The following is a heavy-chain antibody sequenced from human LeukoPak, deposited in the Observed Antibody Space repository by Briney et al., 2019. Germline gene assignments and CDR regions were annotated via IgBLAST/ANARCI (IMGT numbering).Heavy chain of an antibody. V-gene: IGHV3-23*01. D-gene: IGHD6-6*01. J-gene: IGHJ4*02. Sequence: GGSLRLSCVASEFTFSSHAMNWVRQAPGKGLEWVSSISGGGESTYYADSVKGRFTISRDNSKNTLYLQMSSLRADDTAVYYCVKDRSIAAPNNDFFDSWGQGALVTVSS. CDR1: EFTFSSHA. CDR2: ISGGGEST. CDR3: VKDRSIAAPNNDFFDS.